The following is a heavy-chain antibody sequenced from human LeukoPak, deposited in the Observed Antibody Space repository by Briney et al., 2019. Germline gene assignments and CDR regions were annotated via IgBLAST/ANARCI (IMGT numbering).Heavy chain of an antibody. CDR1: GGSFSGYY. CDR3: ARGYYYGMDV. V-gene: IGHV4-34*01. Sequence: PSETLSLTCAVYGGSFSGYYWSWIRQPPGKGLEWIGEINHSGSTNYNPSLKSRVTISVDTSKNQFSLKLSSATAADTAVYYCARGYYYGMDVWGQGTTVTVSS. J-gene: IGHJ6*02. CDR2: INHSGST.